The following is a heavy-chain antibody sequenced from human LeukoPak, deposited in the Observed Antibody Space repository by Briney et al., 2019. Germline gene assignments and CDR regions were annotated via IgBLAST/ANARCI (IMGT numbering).Heavy chain of an antibody. D-gene: IGHD2-15*01. Sequence: PGGSLRLSCAASGFTFSSYWMHWVRQAPGKGLVWVSRSNSDGSSTSYADSVKGRFTISRDNAKNTLYLQMNSLRAEDTAVYYCARVRGYCSGGSCYRDLAFDIWGQGTMVTVSS. CDR3: ARVRGYCSGGSCYRDLAFDI. V-gene: IGHV3-74*01. CDR1: GFTFSSYW. CDR2: SNSDGSST. J-gene: IGHJ3*02.